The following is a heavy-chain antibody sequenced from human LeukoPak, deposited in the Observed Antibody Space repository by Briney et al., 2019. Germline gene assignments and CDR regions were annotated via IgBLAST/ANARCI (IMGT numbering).Heavy chain of an antibody. D-gene: IGHD5-18*01. Sequence: PGGSLRLSCAASGFTFSSYWMSWVRQAPGKGLEWVANIKQDGSEKYYVDSVKGRFTISRDNAKNSLYLQMNSLRAEDTAVYYCARGNSYGPSHFDYWGQGTLVTVSS. V-gene: IGHV3-7*01. J-gene: IGHJ4*02. CDR3: ARGNSYGPSHFDY. CDR1: GFTFSSYW. CDR2: IKQDGSEK.